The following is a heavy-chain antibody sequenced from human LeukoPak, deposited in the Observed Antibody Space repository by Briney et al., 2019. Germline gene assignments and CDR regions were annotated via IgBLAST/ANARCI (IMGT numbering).Heavy chain of an antibody. CDR1: GGSISSYY. J-gene: IGHJ4*02. CDR2: IYTSGST. Sequence: PSETLSLTCTVSGGSISSYYWSWIRQPAGKGLEWIGRIYTSGSTNYNPSLKSRVTISVDTSKNQFSLKLSSVTAPDSAVDYCSRDRAIFGVAKYYFDYWGQGTLVTVSS. V-gene: IGHV4-4*07. CDR3: SRDRAIFGVAKYYFDY. D-gene: IGHD3-3*01.